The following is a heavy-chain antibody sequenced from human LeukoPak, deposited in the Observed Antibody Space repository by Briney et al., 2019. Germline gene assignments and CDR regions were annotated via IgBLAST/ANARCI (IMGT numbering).Heavy chain of an antibody. D-gene: IGHD3-3*01. CDR2: IYTSGSI. J-gene: IGHJ5*02. Sequence: PSETLSLTCTVSGGSISSGSYYWSWIRQPAGKGLEWIGRIYTSGSITYNPSLKSRITLSVDTSKNQFSLQLRSVTAADTAVYYCAREIRIFGVVIAEWFDPWGQGTLVTVSS. CDR3: AREIRIFGVVIAEWFDP. CDR1: GGSISSGSYY. V-gene: IGHV4-61*02.